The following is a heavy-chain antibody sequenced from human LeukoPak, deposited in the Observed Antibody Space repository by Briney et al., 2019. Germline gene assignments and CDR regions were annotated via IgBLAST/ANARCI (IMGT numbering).Heavy chain of an antibody. CDR1: GGSISSSSYY. CDR3: AGYCSGGSCHGREDAFDI. J-gene: IGHJ3*02. D-gene: IGHD2-15*01. CDR2: IYYSGST. V-gene: IGHV4-39*07. Sequence: SETLSLTCTVSGGSISSSSYYWGWIRQPPGKGLEWIGSIYYSGSTYYNPSLKSRVTISVDTSKNQFSLKLSSVTAADTAVYYCAGYCSGGSCHGREDAFDIWGQGTMVTVSS.